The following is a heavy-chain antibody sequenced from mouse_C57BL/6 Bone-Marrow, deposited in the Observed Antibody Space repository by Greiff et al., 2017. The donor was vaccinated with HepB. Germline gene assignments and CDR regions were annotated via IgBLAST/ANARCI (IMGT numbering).Heavy chain of an antibody. CDR2: IWSGGST. Sequence: VKLMESGPGLVQPSQSLSITCTVSGFSLTSYGVHWVRQSPGKGLEWLGVIWSGGSTDYNAAFISRLSISKDNSKSQVFFKMNRLQADDTAIYYCAKKDGLGTFDYWGQGTTLTVSS. CDR1: GFSLTSYG. V-gene: IGHV2-2*01. D-gene: IGHD2-3*01. J-gene: IGHJ2*01. CDR3: AKKDGLGTFDY.